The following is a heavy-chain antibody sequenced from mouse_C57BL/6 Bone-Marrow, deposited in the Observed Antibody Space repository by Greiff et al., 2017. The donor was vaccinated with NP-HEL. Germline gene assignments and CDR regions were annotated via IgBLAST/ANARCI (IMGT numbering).Heavy chain of an antibody. CDR2: IYPGGGYT. V-gene: IGHV1-63*01. D-gene: IGHD2-1*01. CDR1: GYTFTNYW. J-gene: IGHJ4*01. CDR3: ARFYRFYAMDY. Sequence: QVQLQQSGAELVRPGTSVKMSCKASGYTFTNYWIGWAKQRPGHGLEWIGDIYPGGGYTNYNEKFKSKATLTVDKSSSTAYMQLSSLTSEDSAVYNCARFYRFYAMDYWGQGTSVTVSS.